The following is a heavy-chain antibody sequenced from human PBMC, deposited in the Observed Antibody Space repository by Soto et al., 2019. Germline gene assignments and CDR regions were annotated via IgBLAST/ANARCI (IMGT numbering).Heavy chain of an antibody. D-gene: IGHD3-10*01. CDR3: ARDRYYGSGRRNWFDP. V-gene: IGHV3-33*01. CDR2: IWYDGSNK. J-gene: IGHJ5*02. CDR1: GFTFSSYG. Sequence: GGSLRLSCAASGFTFSSYGMHWVRQAPGKGLEWVAVIWYDGSNKYYADSVKGRFTISRDNSKNTLYLQMNSLRAEDTAVYYCARDRYYGSGRRNWFDPWGQGTLVTVSS.